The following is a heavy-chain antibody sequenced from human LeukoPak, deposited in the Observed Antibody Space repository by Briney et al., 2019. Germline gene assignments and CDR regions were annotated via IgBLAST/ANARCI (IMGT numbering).Heavy chain of an antibody. J-gene: IGHJ4*02. CDR2: IYYSGST. Sequence: PSETLSLTCTVSGGSISSGGYYWSWIRQHPGKGLEWIGYIYYSGSTYYNPSLKSRVTISVDTSKNQFSLKLSSVTAADTAVYYCARQEVDTAMDYYFDYWGQGTLVTVSS. CDR1: GGSISSGGYY. D-gene: IGHD5-18*01. V-gene: IGHV4-39*01. CDR3: ARQEVDTAMDYYFDY.